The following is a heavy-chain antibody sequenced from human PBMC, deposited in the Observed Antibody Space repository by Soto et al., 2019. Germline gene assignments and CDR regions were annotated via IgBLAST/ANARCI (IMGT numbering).Heavy chain of an antibody. CDR3: AKSVLRYFDWLSYFDY. D-gene: IGHD3-9*01. CDR1: GFTFSSYA. CDR2: ISGSGGST. J-gene: IGHJ4*02. Sequence: EVQLLESGGGLVQPGGSLRLSCAASGFTFSSYAMSWVRQAPGKGLEWVSGISGSGGSTYYADSVKGRFTISRDNSKNTLYLQVNSLRAEDTAVDDCAKSVLRYFDWLSYFDYWGQGTLVTVSS. V-gene: IGHV3-23*01.